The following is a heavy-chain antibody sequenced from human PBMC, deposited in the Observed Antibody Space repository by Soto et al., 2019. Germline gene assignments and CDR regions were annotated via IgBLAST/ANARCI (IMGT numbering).Heavy chain of an antibody. Sequence: EVQLLESGGGLVQPGGSLRLSCAASGFTFRSYAMNWVRQAPGKGLEWISSISGNGASTYYADSVKGRFTISRDNSRNNLFLYMNTLRDEDTDKYYCAKALNDLVVMIPTSVVGHLDHWGQGALVTVSS. CDR1: GFTFRSYA. J-gene: IGHJ4*02. V-gene: IGHV3-23*01. CDR3: AKALNDLVVMIPTSVVGHLDH. CDR2: ISGNGAST. D-gene: IGHD2-15*01.